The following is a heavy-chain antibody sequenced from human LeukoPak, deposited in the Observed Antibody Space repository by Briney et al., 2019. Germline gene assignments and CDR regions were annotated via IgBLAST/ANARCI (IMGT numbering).Heavy chain of an antibody. CDR3: ARDKPRGSYYGSIFDS. CDR1: GFTFSSYW. D-gene: IGHD1-26*01. Sequence: GGSLRLSCEASGFTFSSYWMSWVRQAPGKGLEWVANIGDDGGEIYYVGSVKGRFTISRDNAKSSLFLQMNSLRAEDAAVYYCARDKPRGSYYGSIFDSWGQGTLVTVSS. CDR2: IGDDGGEI. J-gene: IGHJ4*02. V-gene: IGHV3-7*01.